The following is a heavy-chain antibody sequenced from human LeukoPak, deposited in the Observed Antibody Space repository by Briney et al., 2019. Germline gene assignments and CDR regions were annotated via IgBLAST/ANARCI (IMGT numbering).Heavy chain of an antibody. CDR3: AGGSRDYDILTGYFDY. CDR1: GFTFSSYE. CDR2: ISSSGSTI. D-gene: IGHD3-9*01. J-gene: IGHJ4*02. V-gene: IGHV3-48*03. Sequence: GGSLRLSCAASGFTFSSYEMNWVRQAPGKGLEWVSYISSSGSTIYYADSVKGRFTISRNNAKNSLYLQMNSLRAEDTASYYCAGGSRDYDILTGYFDYWGQGTLVTVSS.